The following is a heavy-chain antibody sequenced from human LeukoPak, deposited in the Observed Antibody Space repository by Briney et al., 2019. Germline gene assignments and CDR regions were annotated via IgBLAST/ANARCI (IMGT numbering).Heavy chain of an antibody. CDR1: GFTFSSYW. CDR3: ARDRAKGYCSSTSCPLDY. D-gene: IGHD2-2*01. V-gene: IGHV3-7*01. Sequence: GGSLRLSCAASGFTFSSYWMSRVRQAPGKGLEWVANIKQDGSEKYYVDSVKGRFTISRDNAKNSLYLQMNSLRAEDTAVYYCARDRAKGYCSSTSCPLDYWGQGTLVTVSS. J-gene: IGHJ4*02. CDR2: IKQDGSEK.